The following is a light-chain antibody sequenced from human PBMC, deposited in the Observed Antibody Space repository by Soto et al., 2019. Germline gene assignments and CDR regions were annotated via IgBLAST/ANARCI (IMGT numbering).Light chain of an antibody. CDR1: QSISRY. V-gene: IGKV1-39*01. Sequence: DIQITQSPSSLSASVGHRVTITCRASQSISRYLNWYQQKPGKAPKLLIYAASSLQSGVPSRFSGSGSGTDFTLTISSLQPEDFGTYYCQQSYSIPTWTFGQGTKVEIK. CDR2: AAS. CDR3: QQSYSIPTWT. J-gene: IGKJ1*01.